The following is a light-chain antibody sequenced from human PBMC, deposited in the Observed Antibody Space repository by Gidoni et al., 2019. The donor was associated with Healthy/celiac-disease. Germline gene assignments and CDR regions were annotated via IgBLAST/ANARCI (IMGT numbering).Light chain of an antibody. CDR1: SSDVGSYNL. CDR2: EGS. CDR3: CSYAGSSTSVV. J-gene: IGLJ2*01. V-gene: IGLV2-23*01. Sequence: QSALTQPASVSGSPGQSLTIPCTGTSSDVGSYNLVSWYQQHPGKAPKLMIYEGSKRPSGVSNRFSGSKSGNTASLTISGLQAEDEADYYCCSYAGSSTSVVFGGGTKLTVL.